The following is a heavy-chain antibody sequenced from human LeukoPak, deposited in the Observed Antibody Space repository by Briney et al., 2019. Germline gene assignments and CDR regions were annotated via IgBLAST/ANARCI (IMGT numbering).Heavy chain of an antibody. Sequence: GGSLRLSCAASGFTFSSYGMHWVRQAPGEGLELVSSISSSSKYIFYADSVKGRFTISRDNAKNSVYLQMRSLRAEDTAVYYCTRADASGDFFPSQYYYYGMDVWGQGTTVAVSS. D-gene: IGHD3-10*01. CDR3: TRADASGDFFPSQYYYYGMDV. CDR1: GFTFSSYG. CDR2: ISSSSKYI. V-gene: IGHV3-21*01. J-gene: IGHJ6*02.